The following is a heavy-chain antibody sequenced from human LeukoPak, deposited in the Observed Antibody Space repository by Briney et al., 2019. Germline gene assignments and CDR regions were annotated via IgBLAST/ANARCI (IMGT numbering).Heavy chain of an antibody. D-gene: IGHD6-19*01. CDR2: IKSKTDGGTT. V-gene: IGHV3-15*01. Sequence: PGGSLRLSCAASGFTFSNAWMNWVRQAPGKGLEWVGRIKSKTDGGTTDYATPVKGRFTISRDDSKNTLFLQMNSLKTEDTAVYYSTRGGYSRGWYRDYFDYWGQGTLVTVSS. J-gene: IGHJ4*02. CDR1: GFTFSNAW. CDR3: TRGGYSRGWYRDYFDY.